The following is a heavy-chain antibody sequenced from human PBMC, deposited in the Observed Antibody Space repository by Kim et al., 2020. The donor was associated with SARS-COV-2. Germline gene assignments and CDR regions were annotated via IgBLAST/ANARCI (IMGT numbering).Heavy chain of an antibody. D-gene: IGHD3-22*01. CDR2: INHSGST. CDR3: ERGLRGITMIVVVKTYYYYRMGD. J-gene: IGHJ6*02. Sequence: SETLSLTCAGYGGFFSGYYWSWIRQPPGKWLEWIGKINHSGSTNYNPSLKSRVTISVDTSRNQFSLKLSSVTAADTAVYYCERGLRGITMIVVVKTYYYYRMGDWGQGTTVTVSS. CDR1: GGFFSGYY. V-gene: IGHV4-34*01.